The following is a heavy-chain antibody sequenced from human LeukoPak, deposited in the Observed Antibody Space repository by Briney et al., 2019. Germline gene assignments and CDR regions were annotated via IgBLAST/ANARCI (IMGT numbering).Heavy chain of an antibody. CDR2: IYHSGST. D-gene: IGHD5-24*01. CDR1: GYSISSGYY. Sequence: SETLSLTCTVSGYSISSGYYWGWIRQPPGKGLEWIGSIYHSGSTYYNPSLKSRVTISVDTSKNQFSLKLSSVTAADTAVYYCARAPPTYKFDYWGQGTLVTVSS. J-gene: IGHJ4*02. V-gene: IGHV4-38-2*02. CDR3: ARAPPTYKFDY.